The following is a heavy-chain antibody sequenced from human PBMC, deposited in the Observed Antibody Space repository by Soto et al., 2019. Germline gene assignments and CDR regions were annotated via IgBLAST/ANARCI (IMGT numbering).Heavy chain of an antibody. Sequence: SEALSLTCAVSGGSISSGGYAWAWIRQPPGKGLEWVGYIYQSGSTYYNPSLKSRVTIAADRSKNQFSLNLASVTAADTAVYYCARSYSGGDAYFDYWGQGTVVTVSS. CDR1: GGSISSGGYA. CDR2: IYQSGST. V-gene: IGHV4-30-2*01. D-gene: IGHD2-21*02. CDR3: ARSYSGGDAYFDY. J-gene: IGHJ4*02.